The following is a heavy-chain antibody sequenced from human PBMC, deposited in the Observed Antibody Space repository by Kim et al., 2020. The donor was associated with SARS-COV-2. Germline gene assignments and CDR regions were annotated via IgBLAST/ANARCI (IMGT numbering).Heavy chain of an antibody. J-gene: IGHJ6*02. V-gene: IGHV1-2*06. CDR2: INPNSGGT. CDR3: ARGQLELGGMDV. D-gene: IGHD1-1*01. CDR1: GYTFTGYY. Sequence: ASVKVSCKASGYTFTGYYMHWVRQAPGQGLEWMGRINPNSGGTNYAQKFQGRVTMTRDTSISTAYMELSRLRSDDTAVYYCARGQLELGGMDVWGQGTTVTVSS.